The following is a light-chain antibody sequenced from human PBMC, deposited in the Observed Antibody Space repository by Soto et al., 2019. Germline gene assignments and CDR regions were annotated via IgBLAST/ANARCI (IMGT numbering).Light chain of an antibody. Sequence: QSVLTQPRSVSGSPGQSVTISCTGTSSDVGGYNYVSWHQQHPGKAPKLMIYDVTTRPSGVPDRFSGSKSGNTASLIISGLQAEDEADYYCCSYAGSHSWVFGGGTKLTVL. CDR1: SSDVGGYNY. J-gene: IGLJ3*02. V-gene: IGLV2-11*01. CDR3: CSYAGSHSWV. CDR2: DVT.